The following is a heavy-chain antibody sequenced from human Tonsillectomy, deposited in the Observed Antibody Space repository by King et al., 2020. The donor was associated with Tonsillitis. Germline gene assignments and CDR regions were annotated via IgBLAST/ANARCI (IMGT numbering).Heavy chain of an antibody. D-gene: IGHD1-14*01. J-gene: IGHJ3*02. CDR3: ATPGHNTRSWAFDI. V-gene: IGHV3-53*04. Sequence: VQLVESGGDLVQPGGSLRLSCAASGFIVSSNYMYWVRQAPGKGPEWVSLIYPVGTTTYADSVRGRFTISRHDSENMLYLHMNSLRHDDTAIYYCATPGHNTRSWAFDIWGQGTTVTVSS. CDR1: GFIVSSNY. CDR2: IYPVGTT.